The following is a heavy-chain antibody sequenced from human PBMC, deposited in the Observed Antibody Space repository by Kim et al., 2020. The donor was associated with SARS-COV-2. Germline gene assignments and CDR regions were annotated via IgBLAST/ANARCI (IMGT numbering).Heavy chain of an antibody. CDR3: ARERAMVTDY. J-gene: IGHJ4*02. CDR2: ISYIGST. Sequence: SETLSLTCTVSGGSMNNYFWNWIRQPPGKGLEWIGDISYIGSTDYNPSLKSRVTISVDTSKNKFSLKLSAATAADTAVYYCARERAMVTDYWGQGTLVAVSS. CDR1: GGSMNNYF. V-gene: IGHV4-59*01. D-gene: IGHD5-18*01.